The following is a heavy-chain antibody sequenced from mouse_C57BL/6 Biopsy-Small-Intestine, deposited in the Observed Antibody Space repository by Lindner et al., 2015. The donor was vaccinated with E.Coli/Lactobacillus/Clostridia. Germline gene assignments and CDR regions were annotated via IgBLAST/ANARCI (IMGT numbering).Heavy chain of an antibody. CDR3: TYPYLLWLRRGGFDY. D-gene: IGHD2-2*01. CDR2: ILPGSGST. V-gene: IGHV1-9*01. CDR1: GYTFTGYW. Sequence: VQLQESGAELMKPGASVKLSCKATGYTFTGYWIEWVKQRPGHGLEWIGEILPGSGSTNYNEKFKGKATFTADTSSNTAYMQLSSLTSEDTAVYYCTYPYLLWLRRGGFDYWGQGTTLTVSS. J-gene: IGHJ2*01.